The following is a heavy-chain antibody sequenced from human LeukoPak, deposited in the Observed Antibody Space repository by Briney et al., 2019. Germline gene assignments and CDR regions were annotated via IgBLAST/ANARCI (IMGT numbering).Heavy chain of an antibody. Sequence: SETLSLTCAVYGGSFSGYYWSWIRQPPGKGLEWIGEINHSGSTNYNPSLESRVTISVDTSKNQFSLKLSSVTAADTAVYYCARGPYRGFDYWGQGTLVTVSS. J-gene: IGHJ4*02. CDR1: GGSFSGYY. D-gene: IGHD1-14*01. CDR3: ARGPYRGFDY. CDR2: INHSGST. V-gene: IGHV4-34*01.